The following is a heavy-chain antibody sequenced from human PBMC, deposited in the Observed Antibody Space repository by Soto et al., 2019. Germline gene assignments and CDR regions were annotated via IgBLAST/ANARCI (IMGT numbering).Heavy chain of an antibody. CDR2: ISYSGSNK. Sequence: QVQLVESGGGVVQPGRSLRLSCAASGFTFSSSGMHWVLQAPGKGLEWVAFISYSGSNKYYADSVKGRFTISRDDSKNTLYLQMNSLRAEDTAVYYCAKDYGDPGLSGALDVWGQGTTVTVSS. J-gene: IGHJ6*02. CDR3: AKDYGDPGLSGALDV. V-gene: IGHV3-30*18. D-gene: IGHD4-17*01. CDR1: GFTFSSSG.